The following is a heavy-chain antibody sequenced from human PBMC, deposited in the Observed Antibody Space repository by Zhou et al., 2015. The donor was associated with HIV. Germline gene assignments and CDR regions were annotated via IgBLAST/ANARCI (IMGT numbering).Heavy chain of an antibody. CDR3: ARDRGGAARPDWRYFDL. Sequence: QVQLVQSGAEVKKPGASVKVSCKASGYTFSSYGISWVRQAPGQGLEWMGWISAYNGNTNYAQKLQGRVTMTTDTSTRTAYMELRSLRSDDTAVYYCARDRGGAARPDWRYFDLWGRGTLVTVSS. J-gene: IGHJ2*01. CDR1: GYTFSSYG. V-gene: IGHV1-18*01. CDR2: ISAYNGNT. D-gene: IGHD6-6*01.